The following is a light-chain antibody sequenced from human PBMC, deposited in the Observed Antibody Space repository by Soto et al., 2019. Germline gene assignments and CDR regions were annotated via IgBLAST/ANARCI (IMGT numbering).Light chain of an antibody. CDR2: DDN. V-gene: IGLV1-51*01. CDR3: GSWDSSLSAYV. J-gene: IGLJ1*01. Sequence: QSVLTQPPSVSAAPGQKVTISCSGSSSNIGGNSVSWYQQLPGTAPKLLIYDDNKRPSGIPDRFSGSTSGTSATLGITGFQTGDEADYYGGSWDSSLSAYVFATVTKV. CDR1: SSNIGGNS.